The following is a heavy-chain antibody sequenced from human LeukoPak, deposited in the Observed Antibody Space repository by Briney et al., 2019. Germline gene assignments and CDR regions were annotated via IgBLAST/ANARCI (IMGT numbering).Heavy chain of an antibody. CDR2: ISAYNGNT. CDR1: GYTFTSYG. CDR3: ARLNYITIFGVVIILFDY. J-gene: IGHJ4*02. D-gene: IGHD3-3*01. V-gene: IGHV1-18*01. Sequence: ASVMVSCKASGYTFTSYGISWVRQAPGQGLEWMGWISAYNGNTNYAQKLQGRVTMTTDTSTSTAYMELRSLRSDDTAVYYCARLNYITIFGVVIILFDYWGQGTLVTVSS.